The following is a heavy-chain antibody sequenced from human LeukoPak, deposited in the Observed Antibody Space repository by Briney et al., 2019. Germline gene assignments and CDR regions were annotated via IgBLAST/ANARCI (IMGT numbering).Heavy chain of an antibody. V-gene: IGHV3-23*01. CDR1: GFTFSSYA. D-gene: IGHD6-13*01. J-gene: IGHJ4*02. CDR3: AKAVWYSSSWYLDC. Sequence: PGGSLRLSCAASGFTFSSYAMSWVRQAPGKGLEWVSAISASGGSTYYADSVKGRFTISRDNSKHTLYLQMNSLRAEDTAVYYCAKAVWYSSSWYLDCWGQGTLVTVSS. CDR2: ISASGGST.